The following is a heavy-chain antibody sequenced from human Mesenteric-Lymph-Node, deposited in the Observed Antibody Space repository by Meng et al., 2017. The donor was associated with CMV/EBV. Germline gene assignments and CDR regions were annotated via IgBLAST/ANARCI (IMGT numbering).Heavy chain of an antibody. Sequence: GGSLRLSCAASGFTFSSYWMSWVRQAPGKGLEWVANIKQDGSEKYYVDSVKGRFTISRDNAKNSLYLQMSSLRAEDTAVYYCARGGYCSSTTCYLFNGFDMWGQGTVVTVSS. CDR1: GFTFSSYW. CDR2: IKQDGSEK. V-gene: IGHV3-7*01. CDR3: ARGGYCSSTTCYLFNGFDM. D-gene: IGHD2-2*01. J-gene: IGHJ3*02.